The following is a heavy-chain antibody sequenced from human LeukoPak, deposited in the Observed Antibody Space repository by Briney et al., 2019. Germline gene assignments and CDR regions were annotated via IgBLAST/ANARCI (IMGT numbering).Heavy chain of an antibody. Sequence: SESVSPTRTVSSPSITSPYWRSTRLPPGNGRECHGFIYYSGSTNYNPSLKSRATISVDTSKKQFSLKLSSVTAADTAVYYCARTGVAGSSRFDYWGQGTLVTVSS. CDR1: SPSITSPY. CDR3: ARTGVAGSSRFDY. J-gene: IGHJ4*02. CDR2: IYYSGST. D-gene: IGHD6-6*01. V-gene: IGHV4-59*11.